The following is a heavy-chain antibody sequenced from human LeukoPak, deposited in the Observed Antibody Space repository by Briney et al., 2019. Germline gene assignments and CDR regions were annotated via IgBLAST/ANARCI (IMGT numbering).Heavy chain of an antibody. CDR2: ISAYNGNT. CDR1: GYTFTSYG. CDR3: ARDLGLYSYGAQTDY. V-gene: IGHV1-18*01. J-gene: IGHJ4*02. Sequence: ASVKVSCKASGYTFTSYGISWVRQAPGQGLEWMGWISAYNGNTNYAQKLQGRVTMTTDTSTSTAYMELRSLRSDDTAVYYCARDLGLYSYGAQTDYWGQGTLVTVSS. D-gene: IGHD5-18*01.